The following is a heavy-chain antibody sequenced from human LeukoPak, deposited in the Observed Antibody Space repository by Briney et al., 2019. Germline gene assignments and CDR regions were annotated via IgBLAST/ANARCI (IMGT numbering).Heavy chain of an antibody. Sequence: SETLSLTCAVYGGSFSGYYWSWIRQPPGKGLEWIGEINHSGSTNYNPSLKSRVTMSVDTSKNQFSLKLSSVTAADTAVYYCARGSTGYYDFWSGYFRFDYWGQGTLVTVSS. CDR3: ARGSTGYYDFWSGYFRFDY. D-gene: IGHD3-3*01. J-gene: IGHJ4*02. V-gene: IGHV4-34*01. CDR2: INHSGST. CDR1: GGSFSGYY.